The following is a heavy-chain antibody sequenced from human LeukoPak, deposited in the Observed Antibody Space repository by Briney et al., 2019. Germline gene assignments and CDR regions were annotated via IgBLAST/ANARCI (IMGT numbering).Heavy chain of an antibody. J-gene: IGHJ3*02. CDR1: GFTFSSYG. D-gene: IGHD3-22*01. CDR3: ASARYYYDSSGYPPAI. CDR2: IWYDGSNK. V-gene: IGHV3-33*01. Sequence: GGSLRLSCAASGFTFSSYGMHWLRQAPGKGLEWVAVIWYDGSNKYYADSVKGRFTISRDNSKNTLYLQMNSLRAEDTAVYYCASARYYYDSSGYPPAIWGQGTMVTVSS.